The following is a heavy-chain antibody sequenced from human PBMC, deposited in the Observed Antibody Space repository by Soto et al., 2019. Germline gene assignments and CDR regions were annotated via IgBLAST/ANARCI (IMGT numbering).Heavy chain of an antibody. J-gene: IGHJ6*02. CDR1: GGSISSSNW. D-gene: IGHD6-19*01. CDR3: ARERAVAGTYYYYYGMDV. Sequence: SETLSLTCTVSGGSISSSNWWSWVRQPPGKGLEWIGEIYHSGSTNYNPSLKSRVTISVDKSKNQFSLKLSSVTAADTAVYYCARERAVAGTYYYYYGMDVWGQGTTVTVSS. CDR2: IYHSGST. V-gene: IGHV4-4*02.